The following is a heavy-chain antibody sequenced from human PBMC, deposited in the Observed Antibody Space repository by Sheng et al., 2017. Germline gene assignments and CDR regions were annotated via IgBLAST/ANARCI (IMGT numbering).Heavy chain of an antibody. Sequence: QLQLQESGPGLVKPSETLSLTCTVSVGSISSSTYYWGWIRQPPGKGLEWVGTVYYSGSTSYNPSLKSRVTMSLDTSENQFSLRLNSVTAADTAVYYCARGLGRRGFDSWGQGTLVIVSS. CDR3: ARGLGRRGFDS. V-gene: IGHV4-39*07. CDR1: VGSISSSTYY. D-gene: IGHD1-26*01. CDR2: VYYSGST. J-gene: IGHJ4*02.